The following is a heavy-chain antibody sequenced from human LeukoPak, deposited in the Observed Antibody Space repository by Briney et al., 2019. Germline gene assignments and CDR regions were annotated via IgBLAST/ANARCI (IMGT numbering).Heavy chain of an antibody. D-gene: IGHD4-17*01. V-gene: IGHV3-30*02. J-gene: IGHJ3*02. CDR2: IRYDGSNK. CDR3: AKLVDGDYEDAFDI. Sequence: PGGSLRLSCAASGFTFSSYGMHWVRQAPGKVLEWVAFIRYDGSNKYYADSVKGRFTISRDNSKNTLYLQMNSLRAEDTAVYYCAKLVDGDYEDAFDIWGQGTMVTVSS. CDR1: GFTFSSYG.